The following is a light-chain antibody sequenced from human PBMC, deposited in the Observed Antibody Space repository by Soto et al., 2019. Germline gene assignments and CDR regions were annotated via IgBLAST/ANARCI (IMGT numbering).Light chain of an antibody. CDR3: QQYNNFWT. J-gene: IGKJ1*01. Sequence: EIVMTQSPATLSVSPGETATLSCWASQSVSSNLAWYQQKPGQAPRLLIYGASTRATDIPARFNGSGSGTEFTLTISSLQSEDFAVYYCQQYNNFWTFGQGTKVEIK. CDR1: QSVSSN. V-gene: IGKV3-15*01. CDR2: GAS.